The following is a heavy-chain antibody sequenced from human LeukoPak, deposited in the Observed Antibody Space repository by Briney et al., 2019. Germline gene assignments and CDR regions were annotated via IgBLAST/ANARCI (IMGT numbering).Heavy chain of an antibody. CDR1: GGTFSSYA. V-gene: IGHV1-69*04. CDR3: AIFDGMDV. CDR2: IIPIFGIA. Sequence: SVRVSWEASGGTFSSYAISWVRQAPGQGLEWMGRIIPIFGIANYAQKFQGRVTITADKSTSTAYMELSSLRSEDTAVYYCAIFDGMDVWGQGTTVTVSS. J-gene: IGHJ6*02.